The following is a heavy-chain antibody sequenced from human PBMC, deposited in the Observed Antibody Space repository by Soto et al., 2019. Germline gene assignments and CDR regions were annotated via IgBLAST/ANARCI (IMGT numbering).Heavy chain of an antibody. CDR3: AKAGDCSSTSCLGGFVCF. Sequence: EVQLLESGGGLVQPGGSLRLSCAASGFTFSNYAMSWVRQAPGKGLECVSGISGSADGTYYADSVKGRFTISRDNSKNTLSLQMNSRRAEDTAVYYCAKAGDCSSTSCLGGFVCFWGRGTLVTVSP. V-gene: IGHV3-23*01. J-gene: IGHJ4*02. CDR2: ISGSADGT. D-gene: IGHD2-2*01. CDR1: GFTFSNYA.